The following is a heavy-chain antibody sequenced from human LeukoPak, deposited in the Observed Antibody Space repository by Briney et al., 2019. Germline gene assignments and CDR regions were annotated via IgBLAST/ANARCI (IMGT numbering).Heavy chain of an antibody. J-gene: IGHJ4*02. CDR1: GFTFSSYW. V-gene: IGHV3-7*04. D-gene: IGHD3-22*01. Sequence: GGSLRLSCAASGFTFSSYWMTWVRQAPGKGLEWVANIKHDGSEKYYVDSVKGRFTNSRDNAKNSLYLQMNSLRAEDTAVYYCARVHYYDSSGPVDYWGQGTLVAVSS. CDR3: ARVHYYDSSGPVDY. CDR2: IKHDGSEK.